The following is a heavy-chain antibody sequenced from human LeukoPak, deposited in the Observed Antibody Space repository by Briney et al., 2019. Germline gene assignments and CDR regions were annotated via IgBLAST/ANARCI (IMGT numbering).Heavy chain of an antibody. V-gene: IGHV3-48*03. D-gene: IGHD3-10*01. Sequence: GGSLRLSCAVSGFTFSSYEMNWVRQAPGKGLEWVSYISSSGSTIYYADSVKGRFTISRDNAKNSLYLQMNSLRAEDTAVYYCARVFNYYGSGRKFYYYYYMDVWGKGTTVTISS. CDR1: GFTFSSYE. CDR3: ARVFNYYGSGRKFYYYYYMDV. CDR2: ISSSGSTI. J-gene: IGHJ6*03.